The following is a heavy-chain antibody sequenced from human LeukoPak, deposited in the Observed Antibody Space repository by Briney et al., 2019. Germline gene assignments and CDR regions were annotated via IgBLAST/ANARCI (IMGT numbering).Heavy chain of an antibody. Sequence: SETLSLTCAVYGGSFSGYYWSWIRQPPGKGLEWIGEINHSGSTNYNPSLKSRVTISVDKSKNQFSLKLSSVTAADTAVYYCASRSGSYYPYFDYWGQGTLVTVSS. CDR3: ASRSGSYYPYFDY. D-gene: IGHD3-10*01. CDR1: GGSFSGYY. V-gene: IGHV4-34*01. J-gene: IGHJ4*02. CDR2: INHSGST.